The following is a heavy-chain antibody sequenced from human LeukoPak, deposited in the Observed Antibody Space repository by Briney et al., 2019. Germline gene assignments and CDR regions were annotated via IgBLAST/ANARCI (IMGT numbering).Heavy chain of an antibody. Sequence: SLKVPCKTSCYTFTSYWNRWVPPQPGKGLVWMGVIYSCDSDTRYSPSFQGQVTISADKSISTAYLQWSSLKASDTAMYYCAISYGAQGNCSSTSCYAGGLGYWGQGTLVTVSS. CDR2: IYSCDSDT. CDR3: AISYGAQGNCSSTSCYAGGLGY. CDR1: CYTFTSYW. D-gene: IGHD2-2*01. V-gene: IGHV5-51*01. J-gene: IGHJ4*02.